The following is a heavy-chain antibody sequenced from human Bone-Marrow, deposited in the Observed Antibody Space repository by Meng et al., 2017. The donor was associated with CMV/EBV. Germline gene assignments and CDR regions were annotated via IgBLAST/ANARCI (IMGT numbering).Heavy chain of an antibody. CDR3: ARPSSGWMYDAFDI. Sequence: GGSLRLSCAASGFTFSSYSMNWVRQAPGKGLEWVSSISSSSSYIYYADSVKGRFTISRDNAKNSLYLQMNSLRAEDTAVYYCARPSSGWMYDAFDIWGQGTRVTVSS. D-gene: IGHD6-19*01. J-gene: IGHJ3*02. CDR2: ISSSSSYI. CDR1: GFTFSSYS. V-gene: IGHV3-21*01.